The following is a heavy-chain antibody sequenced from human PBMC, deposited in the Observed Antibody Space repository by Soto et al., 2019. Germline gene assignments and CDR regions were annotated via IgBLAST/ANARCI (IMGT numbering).Heavy chain of an antibody. CDR2: IFSNDEK. CDR3: ARAFKSRFWSGSRLRFDP. Sequence: SGPTLVNPTETLTLTCTVSGFSLSNARMGVSWIRQPPGKALEWLAHIFSNDEKSYSTSLKSRLTISKDTSKSQVVLTMTNMDPVDTATYYCARAFKSRFWSGSRLRFDPWGQGTLVTVSS. J-gene: IGHJ5*02. CDR1: GFSLSNARMG. D-gene: IGHD3-3*01. V-gene: IGHV2-26*01.